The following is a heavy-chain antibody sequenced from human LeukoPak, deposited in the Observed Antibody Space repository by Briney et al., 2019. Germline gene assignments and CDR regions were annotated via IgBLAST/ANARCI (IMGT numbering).Heavy chain of an antibody. CDR1: GFTFDDYG. J-gene: IGHJ4*02. Sequence: GGSLRLSCAASGFTFDDYGMSWVRQAPGKGLEWVSGINWNGGSTGYADSVKGRFTIPRDNAKNSLYLQMNSLRAEDTALYYCARDPAPNWNDVADYWGQGTLVTVSS. CDR2: INWNGGST. V-gene: IGHV3-20*04. D-gene: IGHD1-1*01. CDR3: ARDPAPNWNDVADY.